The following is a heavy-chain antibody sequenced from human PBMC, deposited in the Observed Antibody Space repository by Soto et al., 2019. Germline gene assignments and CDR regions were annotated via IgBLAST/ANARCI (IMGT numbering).Heavy chain of an antibody. CDR1: GFTLSDYY. J-gene: IGHJ4*02. CDR3: AKEMGYCFDY. Sequence: GGSLRLSCAASGFTLSDYYMSWIRQAPGKGLEWISYISSSGRTIYYADSAKGRFTISRDNAKSTLYLQMNSLRAEDTAVYYCAKEMGYCFDYWGQGALVTVSS. D-gene: IGHD3-16*01. V-gene: IGHV3-11*01. CDR2: ISSSGRTI.